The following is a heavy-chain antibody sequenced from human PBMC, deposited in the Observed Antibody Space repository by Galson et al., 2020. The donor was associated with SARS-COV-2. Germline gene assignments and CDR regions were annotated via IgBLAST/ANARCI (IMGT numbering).Heavy chain of an antibody. CDR3: VRGRAYYYESSGYGLTLHDY. Sequence: QLGESLKISCAASGFTFSNYGMHWVRQAPGKGLEWVAVIWYDGSNKYYADPVKRRFTISRDNSKNTLYLQMNSLRAEDTAVYYCVRGRAYYYESSGYGLTLHDYWGQGTLVTVSS. CDR2: IWYDGSNK. CDR1: GFTFSNYG. V-gene: IGHV3-33*01. D-gene: IGHD3-22*01. J-gene: IGHJ4*02.